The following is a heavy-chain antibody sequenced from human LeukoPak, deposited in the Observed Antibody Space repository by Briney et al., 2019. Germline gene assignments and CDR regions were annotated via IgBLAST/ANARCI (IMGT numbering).Heavy chain of an antibody. V-gene: IGHV1-2*02. J-gene: IGHJ4*02. CDR3: AKWAAYTTGWSGPLDH. CDR1: GYTFTGYY. CDR2: MESYTGAS. D-gene: IGHD6-19*01. Sequence: ASVKLSYKASGYTFTGYYMHWVRQAPGQGLEWIGWMESYTGASNSAQRFQGRVTMTRDTSISTAYMELSRLRSDDTAVYYCAKWAAYTTGWSGPLDHWGQGMLVTVSS.